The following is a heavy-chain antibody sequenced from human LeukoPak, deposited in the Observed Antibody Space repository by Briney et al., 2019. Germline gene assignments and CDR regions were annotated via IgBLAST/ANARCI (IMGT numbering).Heavy chain of an antibody. CDR1: GFXFSSYA. CDR3: AKGSSSGRPYFFDY. CDR2: ISGSSDT. J-gene: IGHJ4*02. D-gene: IGHD3-10*01. Sequence: PGGSLRLSCAASGFXFSSYAIGWVRQAPGKGLEWFSFISGSSDTYYADAVKGRFNISRDDSKTTLYLEMNSLRAEDTAIYYCAKGSSSGRPYFFDYWGQGSLVAVSS. V-gene: IGHV3-23*01.